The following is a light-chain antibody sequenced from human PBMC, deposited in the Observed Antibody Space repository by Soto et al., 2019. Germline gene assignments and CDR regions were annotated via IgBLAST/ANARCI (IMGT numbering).Light chain of an antibody. CDR3: QQYGRSPLLYT. CDR2: GSS. V-gene: IGKV3-20*01. J-gene: IGKJ2*01. Sequence: EIVLTQSPGTLSLSPGERATLSCRTSQSVNSNFLAWYQQKPGQAPRLLVYGSSTRAAGVPDRFSGSGSGTVFPLTISRLEPEDFAVYYCQQYGRSPLLYTFGQGTKLGVK. CDR1: QSVNSNF.